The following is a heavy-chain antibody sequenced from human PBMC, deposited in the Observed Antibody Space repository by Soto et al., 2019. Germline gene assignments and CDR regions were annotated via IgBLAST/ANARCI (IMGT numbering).Heavy chain of an antibody. CDR3: EIATAENAYHYFDF. Sequence: GESLKISCKGSGYKFTNYWLSWVRQTPGKGLEWMGRIDPSDSYINYSPSFRGHVTISIDESISTAHLQWSSLKASDTATYYCEIATAENAYHYFDFWGQGTLVTVSS. V-gene: IGHV5-10-1*01. CDR1: GYKFTNYW. J-gene: IGHJ4*02. CDR2: IDPSDSYI.